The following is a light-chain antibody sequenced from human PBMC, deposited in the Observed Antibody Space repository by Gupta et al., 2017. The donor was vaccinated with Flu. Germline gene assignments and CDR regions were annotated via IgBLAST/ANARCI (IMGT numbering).Light chain of an antibody. CDR2: AAS. Sequence: SAYVGDRVTITCRASQSISSYLNWYQQKPGKAPKLLIYAASSLQSGVPSRFSGSGSGTDFTLTISRLQPEDFATYYCQHRDRTPRTFGQGTKVEIK. CDR1: QSISSY. V-gene: IGKV1-39*01. CDR3: QHRDRTPRT. J-gene: IGKJ1*01.